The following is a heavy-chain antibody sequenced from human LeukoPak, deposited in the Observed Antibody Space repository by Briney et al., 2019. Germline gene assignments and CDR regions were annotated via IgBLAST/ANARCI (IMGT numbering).Heavy chain of an antibody. V-gene: IGHV3-48*03. CDR1: GFTFSSCE. CDR3: ARQTVAGTFFDY. J-gene: IGHJ4*02. CDR2: ISSSGSTI. Sequence: GGSLRLSCAASGFTFSSCEMSWVRQDPRKGREWGSYISSSGSTIYYADSVKGRLTISRDNAENSLYLQMNSLRAEDTAVYYCARQTVAGTFFDYWGQGTLVTVSS. D-gene: IGHD6-19*01.